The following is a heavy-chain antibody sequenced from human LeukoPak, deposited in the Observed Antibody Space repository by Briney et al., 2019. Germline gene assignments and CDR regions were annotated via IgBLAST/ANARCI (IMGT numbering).Heavy chain of an antibody. J-gene: IGHJ4*02. D-gene: IGHD6-13*01. CDR2: IYYSGST. Sequence: PSETLSLTCTVSGGSISSYHWSWIRQPPGKGLEWIGYIYYSGSTNYNPSLKSRVTISVDTSKNQFSLKLSSVTAADTAVYYCARDGSGSSFGQQFDYWGQGTLVTVSS. V-gene: IGHV4-59*12. CDR3: ARDGSGSSFGQQFDY. CDR1: GGSISSYH.